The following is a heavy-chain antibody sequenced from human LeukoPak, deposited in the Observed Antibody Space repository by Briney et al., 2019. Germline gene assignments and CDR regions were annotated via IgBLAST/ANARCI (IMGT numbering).Heavy chain of an antibody. Sequence: ASVKVSCKASGCTFTSYYMHWVRQAPGQGLEWMGWINPNSGGTNYAQKFQGRVTMTRDTSISTAYMELSRLRSDDTAVYYCARADSSSWYTKYYMDVWGKGTTVTVSS. CDR1: GCTFTSYY. CDR2: INPNSGGT. V-gene: IGHV1-2*02. J-gene: IGHJ6*03. D-gene: IGHD6-13*01. CDR3: ARADSSSWYTKYYMDV.